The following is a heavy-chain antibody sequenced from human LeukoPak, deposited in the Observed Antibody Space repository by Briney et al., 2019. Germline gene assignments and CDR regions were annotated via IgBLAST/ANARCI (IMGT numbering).Heavy chain of an antibody. D-gene: IGHD3-10*01. V-gene: IGHV3-33*05. CDR3: AREGYYGAFDI. J-gene: IGHJ3*02. CDR1: GFTFSHCG. CDR2: ISYDGSKR. Sequence: GRSLRLSCAASGFTFSHCGMHWVRQAPGKGLEWVAFISYDGSKRYYTDSVKGRFTISRDDPKNTVFLQTNSLRDDDTAVYYCAREGYYGAFDIWGQGTMVTVSS.